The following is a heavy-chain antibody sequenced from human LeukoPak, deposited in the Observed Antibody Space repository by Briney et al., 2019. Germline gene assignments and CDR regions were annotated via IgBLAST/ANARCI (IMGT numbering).Heavy chain of an antibody. CDR2: IYYSGST. D-gene: IGHD5-12*01. V-gene: IGHV4-59*01. CDR3: ARVMVAPFPKFDY. CDR1: GGSISSYY. Sequence: SETLSLTCTVSGGSISSYYWSWIRQPPGKGLEWIGYIYYSGSTNYNPSLKSRVTISVDTSKNQFSLKLSSVTAADTAVYYCARVMVAPFPKFDYWGQGTLVTVSS. J-gene: IGHJ4*02.